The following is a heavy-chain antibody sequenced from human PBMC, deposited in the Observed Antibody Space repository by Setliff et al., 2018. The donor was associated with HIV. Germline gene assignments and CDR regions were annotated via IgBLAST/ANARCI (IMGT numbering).Heavy chain of an antibody. Sequence: GESLKISCTASGYSFDSYWIGWVRQVPGKGLEWLGIVYPLDSDTKYSPPLRAPFTISADKSTNTAFLQWSSLRASDSAIYYCARHRVGVTPSSEYYFDFWGQGTQVTVSS. D-gene: IGHD1-26*01. J-gene: IGHJ4*02. CDR1: GYSFDSYW. CDR3: ARHRVGVTPSSEYYFDF. CDR2: VYPLDSDT. V-gene: IGHV5-51*01.